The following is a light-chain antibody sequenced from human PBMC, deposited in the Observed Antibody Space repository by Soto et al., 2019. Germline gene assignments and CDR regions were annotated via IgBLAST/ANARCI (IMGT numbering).Light chain of an antibody. V-gene: IGKV1-5*03. Sequence: DIQMPQSPSTLSASVGERVTITCRASQSISSSLAWYQQKPGKAPQVLIFKASILESGVPSRFSGSGSCTEFTLTISSRHTDDCATYYCQAYNTWSSSFGQGTKVESK. CDR3: QAYNTWSSS. J-gene: IGKJ1*01. CDR1: QSISSS. CDR2: KAS.